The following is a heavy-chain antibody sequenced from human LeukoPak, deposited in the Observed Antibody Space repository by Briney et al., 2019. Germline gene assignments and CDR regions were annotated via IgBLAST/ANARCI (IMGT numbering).Heavy chain of an antibody. CDR2: IYHSGST. CDR1: GYSISSGYY. Sequence: SETLSLTCTVSGYSISSGYYWGWIRQPPGKGLEWIGSIYHSGSTYYNPSLKSRVTISVGTSKNQFSLKLSSVTAADTAVYYCARLLEPMAPPFDPWGQGTLVTVSS. J-gene: IGHJ5*02. D-gene: IGHD5-24*01. V-gene: IGHV4-38-2*02. CDR3: ARLLEPMAPPFDP.